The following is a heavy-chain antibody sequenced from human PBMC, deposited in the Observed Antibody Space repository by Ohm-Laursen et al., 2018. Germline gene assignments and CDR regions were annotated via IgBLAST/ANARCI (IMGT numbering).Heavy chain of an antibody. V-gene: IGHV4-61*01. CDR3: ARVRTYLGAATVLDF. Sequence: GTLSLTCPVSGGSVSSGFYWSWIRQPPGKGLEWIGYIYYSGNTNYNPSLKSRVAISVDTSKNQFSLKLTSVTAADTAVYYCARVRTYLGAATVLDFWGQGTLVTVSS. D-gene: IGHD2-15*01. J-gene: IGHJ4*02. CDR2: IYYSGNT. CDR1: GGSVSSGFY.